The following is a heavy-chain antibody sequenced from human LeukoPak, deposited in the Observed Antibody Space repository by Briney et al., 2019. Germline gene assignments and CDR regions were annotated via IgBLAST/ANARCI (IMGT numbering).Heavy chain of an antibody. Sequence: SETLSLTCTVSGGSISSYYWSWIRQPPGKGLEWIGSIYHSGSTYYNPSLESRVTISVDTSKNQFSLKLSFVTAADTAVYYCARDLRSHGGTTWGQGTLVTVSS. CDR1: GGSISSYY. CDR3: ARDLRSHGGTT. V-gene: IGHV4-38-2*02. D-gene: IGHD4-23*01. CDR2: IYHSGST. J-gene: IGHJ5*02.